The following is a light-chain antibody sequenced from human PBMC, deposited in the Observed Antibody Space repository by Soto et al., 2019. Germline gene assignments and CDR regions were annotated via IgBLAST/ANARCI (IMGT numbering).Light chain of an antibody. CDR3: SSFTSINTWV. CDR1: STDVGGYSY. CDR2: EVS. V-gene: IGLV2-14*01. Sequence: QSVLTQPASVSGSPGQSITISCTGTSTDVGGYSYVSWYQQHPGKAPKLMIYEVSNRPSGVSNRFSGSKSGNTASLTVSGLQTEDEADYYCSSFTSINTWVFGGGTKVTVL. J-gene: IGLJ3*02.